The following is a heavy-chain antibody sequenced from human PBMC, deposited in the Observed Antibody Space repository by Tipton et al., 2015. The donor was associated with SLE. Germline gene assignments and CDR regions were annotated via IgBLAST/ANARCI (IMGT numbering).Heavy chain of an antibody. CDR3: ARGGGSRYYFDY. Sequence: SLRLSCAASGFTFSSYAMSWVRQAPGKGLEWVAVISYDGSNKYYADSVKGRFTISRDNSKNTLYLQMNSLRAEDTAVYYCARGGGSRYYFDYWGQGTLVTVSS. D-gene: IGHD1-26*01. CDR2: ISYDGSNK. J-gene: IGHJ4*02. CDR1: GFTFSSYA. V-gene: IGHV3-30-3*01.